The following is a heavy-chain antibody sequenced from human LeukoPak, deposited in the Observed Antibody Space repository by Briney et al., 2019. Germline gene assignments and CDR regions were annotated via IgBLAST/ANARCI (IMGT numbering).Heavy chain of an antibody. D-gene: IGHD6-19*01. CDR3: ARGGGWYSDY. Sequence: GGSLRLSCAASGFTFSSCWMSWVRQAPGKGLEWVANIKKDGSGKYYVDSVKGRFTISRDNVNNSLFLQMNSLRAEDTAIYYCARGGGWYSDYWGQGTLVTVSS. CDR2: IKKDGSGK. J-gene: IGHJ4*02. V-gene: IGHV3-7*03. CDR1: GFTFSSCW.